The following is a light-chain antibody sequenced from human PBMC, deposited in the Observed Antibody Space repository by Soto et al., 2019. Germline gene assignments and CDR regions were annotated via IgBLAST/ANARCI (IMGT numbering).Light chain of an antibody. CDR1: SSDVGSYNR. V-gene: IGLV2-18*02. J-gene: IGLJ1*01. CDR3: SSYTSSGTDV. Sequence: QSVLTQPPSVSGSPGQSVTISCTGTSSDVGSYNRVSWYQQPPGTAPKLMIYEVSYRPSGVPDRFSGSKSGNTASLPISGLQAEDEADYYCSSYTSSGTDVFGTGTKLTVL. CDR2: EVS.